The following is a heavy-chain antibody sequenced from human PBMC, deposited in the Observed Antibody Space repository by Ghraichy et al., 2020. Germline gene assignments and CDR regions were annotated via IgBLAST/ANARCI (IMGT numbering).Heavy chain of an antibody. CDR1: GGSISSSSYY. CDR3: ARRGGYYDSSGYYYEYYYYYYGMDV. Sequence: SETLSLTCTVSGGSISSSSYYWGWIRQPPGKGLEWIGSIYYSGSTYYNPSLKSRVTISVDTSKNQFSLKLSSVTATDTAVYYCARRGGYYDSSGYYYEYYYYYYGMDVWGQGTMVTVSS. V-gene: IGHV4-39*01. D-gene: IGHD3-22*01. CDR2: IYYSGST. J-gene: IGHJ6*02.